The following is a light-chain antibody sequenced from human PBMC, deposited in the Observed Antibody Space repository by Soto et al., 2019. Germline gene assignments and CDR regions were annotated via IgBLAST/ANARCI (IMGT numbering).Light chain of an antibody. Sequence: QSALTQPASVSGSPGQSITISCTGTSSDVGGYNYVSWYQQHPGKAPKVMIYEVSNRPSGVSNRFSGSKCGNTASLTISGLQAEDEADYYCSSYTSSSTLVFGTGTKVTVL. CDR2: EVS. J-gene: IGLJ1*01. V-gene: IGLV2-14*01. CDR1: SSDVGGYNY. CDR3: SSYTSSSTLV.